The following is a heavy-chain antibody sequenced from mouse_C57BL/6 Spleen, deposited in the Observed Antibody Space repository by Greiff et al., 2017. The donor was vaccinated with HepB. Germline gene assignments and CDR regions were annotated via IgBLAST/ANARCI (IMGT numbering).Heavy chain of an antibody. D-gene: IGHD1-1*01. V-gene: IGHV1-4*01. CDR1: GYTFTSYT. CDR3: AKEENYYGTRAMDY. CDR2: INPSSGYT. Sequence: VKLQQSGAELARPGASVKMSCKASGYTFTSYTMHWVKQRPGQGLEWIGYINPSSGYTKYNQKFKDKATLTADKSSSTAYMQLSSLTSEDSAVLYCAKEENYYGTRAMDYWGQGTSVTVSS. J-gene: IGHJ4*01.